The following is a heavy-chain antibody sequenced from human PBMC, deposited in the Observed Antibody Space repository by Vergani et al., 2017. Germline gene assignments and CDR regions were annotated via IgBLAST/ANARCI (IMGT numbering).Heavy chain of an antibody. Sequence: QVQLVESGGGVVQPGRSLRLSCPASGFTFSSYGMHWVRQAPGKGLEWVAVISYDGSNKYYADSVKGRFTISRDNSKNTLYLQMNSLRAEDTAVYYCAKGGRGYYYMDVWGKGP. V-gene: IGHV3-30*18. CDR2: ISYDGSNK. J-gene: IGHJ6*03. D-gene: IGHD3-16*01. CDR1: GFTFSSYG. CDR3: AKGGRGYYYMDV.